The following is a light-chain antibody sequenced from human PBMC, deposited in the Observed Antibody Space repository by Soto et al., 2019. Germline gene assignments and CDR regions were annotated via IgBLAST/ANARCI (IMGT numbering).Light chain of an antibody. V-gene: IGKV1-5*03. CDR3: QQYNSYPYT. Sequence: DIRMTQSPSTLSASEGDRVTITCRASQSISSWLAWYQQKPGKAPKLLIYKASSLESGVPSRFSGSGSGTEFTLTISSLQPDDFATYYCQQYNSYPYTFGQRTKLEIK. J-gene: IGKJ2*01. CDR1: QSISSW. CDR2: KAS.